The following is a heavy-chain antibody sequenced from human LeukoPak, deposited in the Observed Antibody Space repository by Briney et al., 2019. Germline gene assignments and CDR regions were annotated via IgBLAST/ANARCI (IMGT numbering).Heavy chain of an antibody. V-gene: IGHV1-18*01. CDR3: ARDYGKLGIMITFGGDNYFDY. CDR1: GYTFTSYG. Sequence: GGSVTVSCKSSGYTFTSYGISWVRQAPGQGLEWMGWISAYNGNTNYAQQLQDRITMTTDKSTSTAYMELRSLRSDDTAVYYCARDYGKLGIMITFGGDNYFDYWGQGTLVTASS. D-gene: IGHD3-16*01. J-gene: IGHJ4*02. CDR2: ISAYNGNT.